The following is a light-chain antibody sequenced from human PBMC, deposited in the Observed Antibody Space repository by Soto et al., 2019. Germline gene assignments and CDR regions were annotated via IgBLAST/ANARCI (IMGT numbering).Light chain of an antibody. CDR1: QGIRNY. CDR2: AAS. J-gene: IGKJ3*01. V-gene: IGKV1-27*01. CDR3: QKYSSVPV. Sequence: DIQMTQSPTSLSASVGDRVTITCRASQGIRNYVAWYQQIPGKAPKLLIYAASTLQSGVPSRFSGSGSRTDFTLTISGLQPEDVSSYSCQKYSSVPVFGPGTKVEIK.